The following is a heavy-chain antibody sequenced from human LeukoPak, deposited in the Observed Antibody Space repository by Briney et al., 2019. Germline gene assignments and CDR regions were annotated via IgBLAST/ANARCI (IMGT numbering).Heavy chain of an antibody. Sequence: GGSLRLSCAASGFTLSIYAMSWVRHAPGKRLESVSAIIGSGGSTYYADSVKGRFTISRDNSKNTLYLQMNSLRAEDTAVYYCAKAVQCCPRDMVTYFDYWGQGTLVTVSS. J-gene: IGHJ4*02. V-gene: IGHV3-23*01. CDR1: GFTLSIYA. D-gene: IGHD2-15*01. CDR2: IIGSGGST. CDR3: AKAVQCCPRDMVTYFDY.